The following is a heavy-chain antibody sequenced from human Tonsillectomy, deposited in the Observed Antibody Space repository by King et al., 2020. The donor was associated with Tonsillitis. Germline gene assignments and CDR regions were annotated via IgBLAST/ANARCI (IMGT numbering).Heavy chain of an antibody. Sequence: QLVQSGAEVKKPGESLKISCKGSGYSFTSYWIGWVRQMPGKGLEWMGIIYPVDSDTRYSPSFQSQVTISADTSISTAYLQWSSLKASDTAMYYCAKGRWSRIDVFDIWGQGTMVTVSS. D-gene: IGHD4-23*01. CDR3: AKGRWSRIDVFDI. CDR1: GYSFTSYW. J-gene: IGHJ3*02. V-gene: IGHV5-51*01. CDR2: IYPVDSDT.